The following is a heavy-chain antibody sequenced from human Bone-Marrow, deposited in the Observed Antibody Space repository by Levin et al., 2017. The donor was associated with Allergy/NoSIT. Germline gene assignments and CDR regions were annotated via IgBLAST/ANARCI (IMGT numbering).Heavy chain of an antibody. D-gene: IGHD2-2*02. CDR3: ARDSPKTREDIVVVPAAIGGWIGYYYYGMDV. CDR2: IIPILGIA. V-gene: IGHV1-69*04. CDR1: GGTFSSYT. Sequence: ASVKVSCKASGGTFSSYTISWVRQAPGQGLEWMGRIIPILGIANYAQKFQGRVTITADKSTSTAYMELSSLRSEDTAVYYCARDSPKTREDIVVVPAAIGGWIGYYYYGMDVWGQGTTVTVSS. J-gene: IGHJ6*02.